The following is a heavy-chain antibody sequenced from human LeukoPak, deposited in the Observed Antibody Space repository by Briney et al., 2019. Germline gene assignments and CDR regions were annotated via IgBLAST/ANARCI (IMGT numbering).Heavy chain of an antibody. CDR2: INPNSADT. Sequence: ASVTVSYKASGYTFTVYYMHWVRQPPGQGLEWMGWINPNSADTGYAQKFQGRITMTRDMSISTIYMELTRLRSDDTALYYCAGWDGYSSSPDYWGQGTRVTVSS. D-gene: IGHD6-13*01. CDR3: AGWDGYSSSPDY. CDR1: GYTFTVYY. V-gene: IGHV1-2*02. J-gene: IGHJ4*02.